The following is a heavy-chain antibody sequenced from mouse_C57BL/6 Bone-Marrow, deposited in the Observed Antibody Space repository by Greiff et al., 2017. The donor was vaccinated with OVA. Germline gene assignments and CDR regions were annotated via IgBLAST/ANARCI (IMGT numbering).Heavy chain of an antibody. V-gene: IGHV1-19*01. D-gene: IGHD2-5*01. J-gene: IGHJ3*01. Sequence: VQLQQSGPVLVKPGASVKMSCKASGYTFTDYYMNWVKQSHGKSLEWIGVINPYNGGTSYNQKFKGKATLTVDKSSSTAYMELNSLTSEDSAVYYCARGGYSNLFAYWGQGTLVTVSA. CDR2: INPYNGGT. CDR1: GYTFTDYY. CDR3: ARGGYSNLFAY.